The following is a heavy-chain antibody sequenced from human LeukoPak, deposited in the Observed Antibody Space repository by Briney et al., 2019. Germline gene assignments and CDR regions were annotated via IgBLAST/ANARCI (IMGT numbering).Heavy chain of an antibody. J-gene: IGHJ6*02. CDR3: ARDQTPYSRTRSYYGMDV. CDR1: GDTFTGDY. CDR2: ISAYNGIT. V-gene: IGHV1-18*04. D-gene: IGHD2-2*01. Sequence: ASVKVSCMASGDTFTGDYMRWVRQAPGQGREWMGWISAYNGITNYAQTLQGRVTMTTDTSTSTAYMELWSLRSDDTAVYYCARDQTPYSRTRSYYGMDVWGQGTTVTVSS.